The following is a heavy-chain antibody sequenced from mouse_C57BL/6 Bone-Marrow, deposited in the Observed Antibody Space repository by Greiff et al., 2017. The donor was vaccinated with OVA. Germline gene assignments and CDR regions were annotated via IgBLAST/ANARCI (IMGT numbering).Heavy chain of an antibody. CDR2: IYPGGGYT. CDR1: GYTFTNYW. V-gene: IGHV1-63*01. Sequence: VKLQESGAELVRPGTSVKMSCKASGYTFTNYWIGWAKQRPGHGLERIGDIYPGGGYTNYNEKFKGKATLTADKSSSTAYMQFSRLTSEDSAIYYCARGGLRHFDYWGQGTTLTVSS. D-gene: IGHD2-4*01. CDR3: ARGGLRHFDY. J-gene: IGHJ2*01.